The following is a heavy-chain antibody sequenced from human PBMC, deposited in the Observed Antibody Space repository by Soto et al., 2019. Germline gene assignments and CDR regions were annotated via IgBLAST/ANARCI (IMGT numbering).Heavy chain of an antibody. D-gene: IGHD3-22*01. V-gene: IGHV1-69*12. CDR2: IIPIFGTA. CDR3: ARDRGPSSGYYPYWFDP. J-gene: IGHJ5*02. CDR1: GGTFSSYA. Sequence: QVQLVQSGAEVKKPGSSVKVSCKASGGTFSSYAISWVRQAPGQGLEWMGEIIPIFGTANYAQKFQGRVTITADESTSTAYMELSSLRDEDTAVYYCARDRGPSSGYYPYWFDPWGQGTLVTVSS.